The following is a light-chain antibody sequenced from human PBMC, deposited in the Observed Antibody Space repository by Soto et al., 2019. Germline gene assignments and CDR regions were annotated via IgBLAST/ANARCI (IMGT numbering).Light chain of an antibody. Sequence: EIVLTQSPGTLSLSPGERATLSCRASQTISSSFLAWSQQKPGQATRLLIYRSSRRAPGIPERFSGSGYWTDFTLTISWLEPEDFAVYYCHQFGRSPLHTFGPGTKVEIK. J-gene: IGKJ3*01. CDR3: HQFGRSPLHT. V-gene: IGKV3-20*01. CDR2: RSS. CDR1: QTISSSF.